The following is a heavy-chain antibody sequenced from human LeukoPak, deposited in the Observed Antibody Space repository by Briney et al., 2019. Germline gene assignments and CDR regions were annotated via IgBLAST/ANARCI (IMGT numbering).Heavy chain of an antibody. V-gene: IGHV4-59*11. J-gene: IGHJ4*02. Sequence: SETLSLTCTVSGGSISSHYWSWIRQPPGKGLEWIGYIYYSGSTNYNPSLKSRVTISVDTSKNQFSLKLSSVTAADTAVYYCARSSTYYDFWSGYYTPETLDYWGQGTLVTASS. CDR1: GGSISSHY. CDR2: IYYSGST. CDR3: ARSSTYYDFWSGYYTPETLDY. D-gene: IGHD3-3*01.